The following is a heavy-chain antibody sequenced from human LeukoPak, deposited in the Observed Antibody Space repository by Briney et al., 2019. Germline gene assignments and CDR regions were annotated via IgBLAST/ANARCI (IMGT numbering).Heavy chain of an antibody. CDR1: GFTFSSYA. D-gene: IGHD6-19*01. Sequence: GSLRLSCAASGFTFSSYAMHWVRQAPGKGLEWVAVISYDGSNKYYADSVKGRFTISRDNSKNTLYLQMNSLRAEDTAVYYCAREGSSGWDYWGQGTLVTVSS. CDR2: ISYDGSNK. V-gene: IGHV3-30-3*01. CDR3: AREGSSGWDY. J-gene: IGHJ4*02.